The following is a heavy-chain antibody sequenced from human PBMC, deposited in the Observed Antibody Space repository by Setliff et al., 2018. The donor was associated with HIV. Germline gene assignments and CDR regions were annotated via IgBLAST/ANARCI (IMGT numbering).Heavy chain of an antibody. D-gene: IGHD3-22*01. CDR2: INHKKRT. CDR1: GGSFSGYY. CDR3: ARSKRGHYYDSSGYYY. Sequence: SETLSLTCAVYGGSFSGYYWSWIRQAPGKGLKWIGEINHKKRTNYNPSLKSRVTISVDTSKNQFSLKLSSVTAADTAVYYCARSKRGHYYDSSGYYYWGQGTLVTVSS. V-gene: IGHV4-34*01. J-gene: IGHJ4*02.